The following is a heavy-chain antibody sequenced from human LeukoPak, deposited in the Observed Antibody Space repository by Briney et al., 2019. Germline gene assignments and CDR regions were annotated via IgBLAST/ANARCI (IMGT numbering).Heavy chain of an antibody. CDR3: ARGGYNYGQYFDF. Sequence: SETLSLTCTVSGGSISSYYWSWVRQPPGKELEWIGYIYYSGNTNYNPSLKSRVTISVDMSKNQFSLKLRYVTAADTAVYYCARGGYNYGQYFDFWGQGTLVTVSS. D-gene: IGHD5-18*01. J-gene: IGHJ4*02. CDR1: GGSISSYY. V-gene: IGHV4-59*01. CDR2: IYYSGNT.